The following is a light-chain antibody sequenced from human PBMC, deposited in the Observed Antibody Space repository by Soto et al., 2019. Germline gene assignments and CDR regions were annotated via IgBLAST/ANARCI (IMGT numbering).Light chain of an antibody. J-gene: IGKJ5*01. Sequence: DTQMTQSPSSLSASVGDRVTITCRASQSISSYLNWYQQKPGNAPKLLIYAASNLQSGVPSRFSASGSGTDFTLTISSLQPEDFATYYCQQSYNTVTFGQGTRLEIK. V-gene: IGKV1-39*01. CDR3: QQSYNTVT. CDR2: AAS. CDR1: QSISSY.